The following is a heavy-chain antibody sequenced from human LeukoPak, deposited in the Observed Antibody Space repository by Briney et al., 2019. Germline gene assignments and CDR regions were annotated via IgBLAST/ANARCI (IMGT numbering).Heavy chain of an antibody. J-gene: IGHJ6*02. CDR2: IYSGGST. CDR3: AKVGSSMSFYYYYGLDV. V-gene: IGHV3-53*01. CDR1: GFIVSSNY. D-gene: IGHD6-13*01. Sequence: GGSLRLACAASGFIVSSNYMSWVRQAPGKGLEWVSIIYSGGSTYYADSVKGRFTLSRDNSKNTLYLQMDSLRAEDTAVYYCAKVGSSMSFYYYYGLDVWGQGTTVTVSS.